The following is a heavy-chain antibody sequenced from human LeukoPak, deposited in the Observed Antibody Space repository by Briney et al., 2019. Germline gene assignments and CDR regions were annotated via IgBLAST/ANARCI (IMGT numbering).Heavy chain of an antibody. CDR3: ASILDSSGYYSPWEVDY. D-gene: IGHD3-22*01. V-gene: IGHV1-2*06. CDR2: INPNSGGT. Sequence: ASVKVSCKASGYTFTGYYMHWVRQAPGQGLEWMGRINPNSGGTNYAQKFQGRVTMTRDTSISTAYMELSRLRSDDTAVYYCASILDSSGYYSPWEVDYWAREPWSPSPQ. J-gene: IGHJ4*02. CDR1: GYTFTGYY.